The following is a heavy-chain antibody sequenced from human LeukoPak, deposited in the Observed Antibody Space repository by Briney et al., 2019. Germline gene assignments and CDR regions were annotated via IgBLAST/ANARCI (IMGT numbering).Heavy chain of an antibody. Sequence: SETLSLTCTVSGGSISSYYWSWIRQPPGKGLEWIGYIYYSGSTNYNPSLKSRVTISVDTSKNQFSLKLSSVTAADTAVYYCASRYCSGGSCYIDYWGRGTLVTVSS. CDR3: ASRYCSGGSCYIDY. J-gene: IGHJ4*02. V-gene: IGHV4-59*01. CDR1: GGSISSYY. D-gene: IGHD2-15*01. CDR2: IYYSGST.